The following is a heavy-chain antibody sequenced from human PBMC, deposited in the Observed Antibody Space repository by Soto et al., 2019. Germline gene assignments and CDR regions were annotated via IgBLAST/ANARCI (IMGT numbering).Heavy chain of an antibody. CDR1: GGSFSGYY. D-gene: IGHD6-13*01. CDR3: ARPAAAVTAFDI. J-gene: IGHJ3*02. Sequence: SETLSLTCAVYGGSFSGYYWSWIRQPPGKGLEWIGEINHSGSTNYNPSLKSRVTISVDTSKNQFSLKLSSVAAADTAVYYCARPAAAVTAFDIWGQGTMVTVSS. CDR2: INHSGST. V-gene: IGHV4-34*01.